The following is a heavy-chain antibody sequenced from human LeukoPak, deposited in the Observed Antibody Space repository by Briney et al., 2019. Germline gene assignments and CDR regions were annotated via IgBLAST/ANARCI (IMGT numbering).Heavy chain of an antibody. V-gene: IGHV1-8*03. D-gene: IGHD3-3*01. CDR2: INPYTGDR. CDR3: ARTISFTASVYDC. J-gene: IGHJ4*02. CDR1: RYSLTTYH. Sequence: SVQVSCKTSRYSLTTYHINWVRQASGQGVKWLGWINPYTGDRGYAQRFQGRLSITSDTSLSTAYMELGSLKSDDTAVYFCARTISFTASVYDCWGQGTVVTVSS.